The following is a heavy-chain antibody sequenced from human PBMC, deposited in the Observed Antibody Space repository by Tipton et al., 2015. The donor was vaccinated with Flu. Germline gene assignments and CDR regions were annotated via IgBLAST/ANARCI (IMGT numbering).Heavy chain of an antibody. J-gene: IGHJ4*02. D-gene: IGHD3-22*01. CDR3: ARDSSGYSIFFDY. CDR1: GGSFSGYY. CDR2: FYHSGST. Sequence: TLSLTCAVYGGSFSGYYWSWIRQPPGKGLEWIGEFYHSGSTNYNPSLKSRVTISVDTSKNQFSLKLSSVTAADTAVYYCARDSSGYSIFFDYWGQGTLVTVSS. V-gene: IGHV4-34*01.